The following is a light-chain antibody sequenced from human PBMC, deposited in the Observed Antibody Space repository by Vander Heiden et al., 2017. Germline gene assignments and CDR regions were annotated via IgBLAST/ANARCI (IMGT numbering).Light chain of an antibody. Sequence: EIVLTQSPATLALSPGERATLSCRASQSVSSSLAWYQQKPGQAPRLLIYDASNRATGVPARCSGSGSERDFTLTISSLEPEDFAIYYCQQRSNWPAAFGGGTMVEIK. CDR2: DAS. J-gene: IGKJ4*01. CDR3: QQRSNWPAA. CDR1: QSVSSS. V-gene: IGKV3-11*02.